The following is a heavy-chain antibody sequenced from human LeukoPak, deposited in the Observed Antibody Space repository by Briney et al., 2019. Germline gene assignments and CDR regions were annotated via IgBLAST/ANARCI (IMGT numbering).Heavy chain of an antibody. V-gene: IGHV3-21*01. CDR1: GFTFSSYS. J-gene: IGHJ6*03. D-gene: IGHD1-26*01. CDR3: ARVRESSPYYYYYYYMDV. CDR2: ISSISSYI. Sequence: GGSLRLSCAASGFTFSSYSMNWVRQAPGKGLEWISSISSISSYIYYADSVKGRFTISRDNAKNSLYLQMNSLRAEDTAVYYCARVRESSPYYYYYYYMDVWGKGTTVTVSS.